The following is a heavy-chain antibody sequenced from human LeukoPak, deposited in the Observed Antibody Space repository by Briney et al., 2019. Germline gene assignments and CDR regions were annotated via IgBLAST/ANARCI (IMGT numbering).Heavy chain of an antibody. D-gene: IGHD5-12*01. CDR2: INHSGST. V-gene: IGHV4-34*01. CDR3: ARGRWWLR. Sequence: KGLEWIGEINHSGSTNYNPSLKSRVTISVDTSKDQFSLRLTSVTAADTAVYYCARGRWWLRWGQGTLVTVSS. J-gene: IGHJ4*02.